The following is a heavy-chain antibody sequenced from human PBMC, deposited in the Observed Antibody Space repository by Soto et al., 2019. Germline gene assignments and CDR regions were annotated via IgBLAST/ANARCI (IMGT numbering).Heavy chain of an antibody. CDR2: ISYDGSNK. Sequence: QVQLVESGGGVVQPGRSLRLSCEASGFTFSSYAMHWVRQAPGKGLEWVAVISYDGSNKYYADSVKGRFTISRDNSKNTLYLQMNSLRAEDTAVYYCARDPMGRYYGSGSYYFDYWGQGTLVTVSS. V-gene: IGHV3-30-3*01. J-gene: IGHJ4*02. CDR3: ARDPMGRYYGSGSYYFDY. CDR1: GFTFSSYA. D-gene: IGHD3-10*01.